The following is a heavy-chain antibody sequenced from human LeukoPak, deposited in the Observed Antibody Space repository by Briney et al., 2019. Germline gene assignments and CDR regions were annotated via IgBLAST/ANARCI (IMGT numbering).Heavy chain of an antibody. V-gene: IGHV1-18*01. CDR2: ISAYNGNT. Sequence: RASVKVSCKASGYTFTSYGISWVQQAPGQGLERMGWISAYNGNTNYAQKLQGRVTMTTDTSTSTAYMELRSLRSDDTAVYYCARRYYDILTGYYNSIDYWGQGTLVTVSS. D-gene: IGHD3-9*01. J-gene: IGHJ4*02. CDR3: ARRYYDILTGYYNSIDY. CDR1: GYTFTSYG.